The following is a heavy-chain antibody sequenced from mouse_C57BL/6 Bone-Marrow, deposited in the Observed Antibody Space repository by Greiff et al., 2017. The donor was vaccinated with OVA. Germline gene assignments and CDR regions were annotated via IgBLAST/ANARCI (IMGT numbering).Heavy chain of an antibody. CDR1: GYAFTNYL. Sequence: QVQLQQSGAELVRPGTSVKVSCKASGYAFTNYLIEWVKQRPGQGLEWIGVINPGSGGTNYNEKFKGKATLTADKSSSTAYMQLSSLTSEDSAVYFCACDYDGPGFAYWGQGTLVTVSA. CDR3: ACDYDGPGFAY. V-gene: IGHV1-54*01. CDR2: INPGSGGT. J-gene: IGHJ3*01. D-gene: IGHD2-4*01.